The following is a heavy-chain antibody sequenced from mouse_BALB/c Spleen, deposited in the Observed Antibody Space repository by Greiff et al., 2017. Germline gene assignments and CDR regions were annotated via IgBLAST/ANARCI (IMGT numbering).Heavy chain of an antibody. J-gene: IGHJ2*01. CDR1: GYTFTSYW. CDR2: IYPGNSDT. V-gene: IGHV1-5*01. Sequence: EVQLQQSGPVLARPGASVKMSCKASGYTFTSYWMHWVKQRPGQGLEWIGAIYPGNSDTSYNQKFKGKAKLTAVTSTSTAYMELSSLTNEDSAVYYCTYYDYDQGGFDYWGQGTTLTVSS. D-gene: IGHD2-4*01. CDR3: TYYDYDQGGFDY.